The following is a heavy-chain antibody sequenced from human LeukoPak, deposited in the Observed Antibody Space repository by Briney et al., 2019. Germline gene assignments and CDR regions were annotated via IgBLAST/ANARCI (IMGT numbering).Heavy chain of an antibody. CDR3: AKDLAPAAPNWFDP. Sequence: GGSLRLSCGASHFTFTTYWMSWVRQAPGKGLEWVANIKQDGSEQYYVDSVKGRFTISRDNAKNSLYLQMNSLRAEDTAVYYCAKDLAPAAPNWFDPWGQGTLVTVSS. CDR2: IKQDGSEQ. J-gene: IGHJ5*02. CDR1: HFTFTTYW. V-gene: IGHV3-7*01. D-gene: IGHD2-2*01.